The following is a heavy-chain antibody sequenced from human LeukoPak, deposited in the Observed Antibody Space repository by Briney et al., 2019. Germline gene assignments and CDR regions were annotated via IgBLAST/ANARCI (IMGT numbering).Heavy chain of an antibody. CDR1: GFTFSSYG. CDR3: AKDFRDYGGNSGFDY. CDR2: IWYDGSNK. D-gene: IGHD4-23*01. V-gene: IGHV3-33*06. Sequence: HLGRSLRLSCAASGFTFSSYGMHWVRQAPGKGLEWVAVIWYDGSNKYYADSVKGRFTISRDNSKNTLYLQMNSLRAEDTAVYYCAKDFRDYGGNSGFDYWGQGTLVTVSS. J-gene: IGHJ4*02.